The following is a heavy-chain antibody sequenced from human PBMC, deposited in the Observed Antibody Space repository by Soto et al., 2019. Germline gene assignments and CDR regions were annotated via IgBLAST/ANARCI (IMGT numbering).Heavy chain of an antibody. J-gene: IGHJ4*02. CDR3: ARTSGFYDY. CDR2: IGIGFTT. Sequence: PGGSLRLSCAASGFTFDRYGMTWVRQAPGKGLEWVSDIGIGFTTHYADSVKGRFTISRDNSKSTLFLQMDNVRAQDTAVYYCARTSGFYDYWGQGTLVTV. CDR1: GFTFDRYG. D-gene: IGHD5-12*01. V-gene: IGHV3-23*01.